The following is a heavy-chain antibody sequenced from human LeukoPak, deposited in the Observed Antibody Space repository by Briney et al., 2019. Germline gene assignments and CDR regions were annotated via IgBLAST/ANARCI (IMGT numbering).Heavy chain of an antibody. V-gene: IGHV3-7*01. D-gene: IGHD2-15*01. CDR3: ATASRILPLPI. Sequence: PGGSLRLSCAASGFTFSSYWMSWVRQAPGKGLEWVANIKQDGSEKYYVDSVKGRFTISRDNAKNSLYLQMNSLRAEDTGVYYCATASRILPLPIWGQGTMVTVSS. CDR2: IKQDGSEK. J-gene: IGHJ3*02. CDR1: GFTFSSYW.